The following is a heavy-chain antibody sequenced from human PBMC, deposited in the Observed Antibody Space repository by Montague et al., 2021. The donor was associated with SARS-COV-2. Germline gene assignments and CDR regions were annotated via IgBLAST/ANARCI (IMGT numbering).Heavy chain of an antibody. CDR2: ISSSGSTI. CDR1: GFTFSGYE. CDR3: ARDSSSFPLPGSAWFDP. Sequence: SLRLSCAASGFTFSGYEMNWVRQAPGKGLEWVSYISSSGSTIYYADSVKGRFTISRDNAKNSLYLQMNSLRAEDTAVYYCARDSSSFPLPGSAWFDPWGQGTLVTVSS. D-gene: IGHD6-13*01. V-gene: IGHV3-48*03. J-gene: IGHJ5*02.